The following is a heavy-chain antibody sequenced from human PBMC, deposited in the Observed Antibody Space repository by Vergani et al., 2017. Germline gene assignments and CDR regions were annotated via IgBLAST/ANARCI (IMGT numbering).Heavy chain of an antibody. D-gene: IGHD3-10*01. J-gene: IGHJ4*02. Sequence: VQLVESGGGLVKPGGSLRLSCAASGFTFSSYSMNWVRQAPGKGLEWVAVISYDGSNKYYADSVKGRFTISRDNSKNTLYLQMNSLRAEDTAVYYCAKDGSGSYYNALDYWGQGTLVTVSS. CDR1: GFTFSSYS. CDR2: ISYDGSNK. CDR3: AKDGSGSYYNALDY. V-gene: IGHV3-30*18.